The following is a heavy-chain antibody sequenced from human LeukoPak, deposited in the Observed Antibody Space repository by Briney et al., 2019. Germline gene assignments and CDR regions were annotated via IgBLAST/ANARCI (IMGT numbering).Heavy chain of an antibody. J-gene: IGHJ4*02. CDR2: ISSSSYI. Sequence: GGSLRLSCAASGFTFSSYSMNWVRQAPGKGLEWVSSISSSSYIYYADSVKGRFTISRDNAKNSLYLQMNSLRAEDTAVYYCAKGLRYSSSWYYGVDYWGQGTLVTVSS. V-gene: IGHV3-21*04. CDR1: GFTFSSYS. D-gene: IGHD6-13*01. CDR3: AKGLRYSSSWYYGVDY.